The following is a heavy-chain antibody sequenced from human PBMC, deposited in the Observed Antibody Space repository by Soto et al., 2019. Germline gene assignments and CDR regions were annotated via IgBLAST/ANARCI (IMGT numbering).Heavy chain of an antibody. Sequence: ASVKVSCKASGYTFTSYGISWVRQAPGQGLERMGWISAYNGNTNYAQKLKGRVTMTTDTSTSTAYMELRSPRTDDTAVYYCARVLALFGTYYDILAGYYIPSGVFDIWGKGTLVPVSP. V-gene: IGHV1-18*01. CDR3: ARVLALFGTYYDILAGYYIPSGVFDI. J-gene: IGHJ3*02. CDR2: ISAYNGNT. D-gene: IGHD3-9*01. CDR1: GYTFTSYG.